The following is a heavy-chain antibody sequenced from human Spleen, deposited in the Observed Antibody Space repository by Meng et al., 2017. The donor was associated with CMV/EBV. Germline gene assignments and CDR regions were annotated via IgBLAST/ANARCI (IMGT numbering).Heavy chain of an antibody. CDR1: GYTFTSFD. Sequence: ASVKVSCKASGYTFTSFDINWVRQAPGQGLERMGWMNPKSGDIGYGERFQGRLTMTRDISKATFYMEMSGLRSEDTAVYYCGRGRFGARGSHYYYYGMDFWGQGTTVTVSS. CDR2: MNPKSGDI. CDR3: GRGRFGARGSHYYYYGMDF. V-gene: IGHV1-8*01. J-gene: IGHJ6*02. D-gene: IGHD3-10*01.